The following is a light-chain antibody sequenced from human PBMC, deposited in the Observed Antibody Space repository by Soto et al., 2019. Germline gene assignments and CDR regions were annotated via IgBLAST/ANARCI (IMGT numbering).Light chain of an antibody. CDR2: GAS. CDR3: QQYGSSPIT. J-gene: IGKJ5*01. CDR1: QSVSSSY. Sequence: EIVLTQSPGTLSLSPGERATLSCRASQSVSSSYLAWYQQKSGQAPRLLIYGASSRATGIPDRFSGSGSGRDFIITISRLEPEDFAVYYCQQYGSSPITFGQGTRLEIK. V-gene: IGKV3-20*01.